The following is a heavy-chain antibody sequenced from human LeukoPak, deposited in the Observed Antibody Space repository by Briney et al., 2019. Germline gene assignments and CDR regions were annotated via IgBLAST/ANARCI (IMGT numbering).Heavy chain of an antibody. V-gene: IGHV3-53*01. CDR1: GFTVSSNS. D-gene: IGHD5-18*01. CDR3: AKGTGYSYGHGVDY. Sequence: GGSLRLSCTVSGFTVSSNSMSWVRQAPGKGLEWVSFIYSDNTHYSDSVKGRFTISRDNSKNTLYLQMNSLRAEDTAVYYCAKGTGYSYGHGVDYWGQGTLVTVSS. CDR2: IYSDNT. J-gene: IGHJ4*02.